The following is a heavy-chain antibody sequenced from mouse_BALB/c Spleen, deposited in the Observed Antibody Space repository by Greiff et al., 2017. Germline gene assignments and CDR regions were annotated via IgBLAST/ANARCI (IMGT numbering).Heavy chain of an antibody. CDR1: GFSLTSYD. Sequence: VKLVESGPGLVAPSQSLSITCTVSGFSLTSYDISWIRQPPGKGLEWLGVIWTGGGTNYNSAFMSRLSISKDNSKSQVFLKMNSLQTDDTAIYYCVREAYGDAMDYWGQGTSVTVSS. CDR2: IWTGGGT. J-gene: IGHJ4*01. D-gene: IGHD1-1*01. V-gene: IGHV2-9-2*01. CDR3: VREAYGDAMDY.